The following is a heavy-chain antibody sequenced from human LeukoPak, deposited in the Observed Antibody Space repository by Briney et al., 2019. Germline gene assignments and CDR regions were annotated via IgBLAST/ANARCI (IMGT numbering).Heavy chain of an antibody. CDR1: GYAFTSYD. Sequence: GVSVKVSCKASGYAFTSYDVHWVRQGIGQGLEWMGWMNPNSGDTGYTEKFQDRVTMTRDTSRRVAYMQLSSLRSDDTAVYYCAISSAWYHDGFDIWGQGTMVSVS. CDR3: AISSAWYHDGFDI. J-gene: IGHJ3*02. D-gene: IGHD6-19*01. V-gene: IGHV1-8*01. CDR2: MNPNSGDT.